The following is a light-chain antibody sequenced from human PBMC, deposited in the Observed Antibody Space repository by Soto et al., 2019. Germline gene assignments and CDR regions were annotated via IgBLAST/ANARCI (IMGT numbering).Light chain of an antibody. Sequence: EIVLTQSPGTLSLSPGDRATLSCRASQSVSSNFLAWYQQKPGQAPRLLIYGASIRATGIPDRFSGSGSGKDFTLTIRRLEPEDFAMYFCHQYGSSPRTFGQGTKVETK. V-gene: IGKV3-20*01. CDR2: GAS. J-gene: IGKJ1*01. CDR1: QSVSSNF. CDR3: HQYGSSPRT.